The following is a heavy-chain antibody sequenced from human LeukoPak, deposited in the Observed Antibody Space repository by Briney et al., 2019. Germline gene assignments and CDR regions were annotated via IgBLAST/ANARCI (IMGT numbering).Heavy chain of an antibody. J-gene: IGHJ4*02. V-gene: IGHV4-34*01. Sequence: PSETLSLTCAVYGGSFSGYYWSWIRQPPGKGLEWIGEINHSGSTNYNPSLKSRVTISVDTSKNQFSLKLSSVTAADTAVYYCARGKPPGDGYNYDPTPFDYWGQGTLVTVSS. CDR2: INHSGST. CDR1: GGSFSGYY. D-gene: IGHD5-24*01. CDR3: ARGKPPGDGYNYDPTPFDY.